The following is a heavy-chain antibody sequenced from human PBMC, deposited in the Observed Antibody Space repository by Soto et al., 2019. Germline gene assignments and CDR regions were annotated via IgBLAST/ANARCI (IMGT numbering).Heavy chain of an antibody. Sequence: QVQLQESGPGLVKPSQTLSLTCTVSGGSISSGDYYWRWIRQPPGKGLVWIGYIYHSGSTYYNPSLKSRVTISGDTSKNHSSLKLSSVTAADTAVYYCARERPDGARLAPWGQGTLVTVSA. J-gene: IGHJ5*02. CDR1: GGSISSGDYY. CDR3: ARERPDGARLAP. D-gene: IGHD6-6*01. V-gene: IGHV4-30-4*01. CDR2: IYHSGST.